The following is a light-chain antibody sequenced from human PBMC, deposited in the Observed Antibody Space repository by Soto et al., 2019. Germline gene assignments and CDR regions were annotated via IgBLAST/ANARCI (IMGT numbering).Light chain of an antibody. CDR1: QGVSSY. J-gene: IGKJ5*01. Sequence: PGERATLSCRASQGVSSYLAWYQQKPGQAPRLLIYDASNRATGIPARFSGSGSGTDFTLTISSLEPEDFAVYYCQQRSNWPPVTFGQGTRLEIK. CDR2: DAS. CDR3: QQRSNWPPVT. V-gene: IGKV3-11*01.